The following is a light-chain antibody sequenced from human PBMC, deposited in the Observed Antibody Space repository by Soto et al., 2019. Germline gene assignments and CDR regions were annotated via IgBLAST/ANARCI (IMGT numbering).Light chain of an antibody. CDR3: QQYYSPPIT. CDR2: WAS. Sequence: DIVMTQSPDSLAVSLGERATINCKSSQSVFYSSNNNNYLAWYQHKPGQPPKLLIYWASTPAYWVPDRYSGSWSGRDFALTISSLRAEDVSVWYCQQYYSPPITCAPGTKVDI. J-gene: IGKJ3*01. V-gene: IGKV4-1*01. CDR1: QSVFYSSNNNNY.